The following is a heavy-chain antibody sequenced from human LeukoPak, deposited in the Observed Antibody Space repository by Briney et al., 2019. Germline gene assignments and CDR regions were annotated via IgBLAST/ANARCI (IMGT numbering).Heavy chain of an antibody. D-gene: IGHD3-22*01. J-gene: IGHJ4*02. CDR3: ARDLGSGYLSFGY. Sequence: GASVKVSCKASGYTFTSYGISWVRQAPGQGLEWMGWIRAYNGNTNYAQKLQGRVTMTTDTSTSTDYMELRSLRSDDTAVYYCARDLGSGYLSFGYWGQGTLVTVSS. CDR2: IRAYNGNT. V-gene: IGHV1-18*01. CDR1: GYTFTSYG.